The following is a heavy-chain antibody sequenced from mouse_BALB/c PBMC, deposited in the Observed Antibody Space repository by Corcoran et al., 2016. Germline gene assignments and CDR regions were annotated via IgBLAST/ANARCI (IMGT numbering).Heavy chain of an antibody. D-gene: IGHD3-1*01. J-gene: IGHJ4*01. CDR3: ASTARATYAMDY. CDR2: INTYTGEP. CDR1: GYTFTNYG. Sequence: QIQLVQSGPALKKPGETVKISCKASGYTFTNYGMNWVKQAPGKGLKWMGWINTYTGEPTYADDFKGRFAFSLETSASTAYLQINNLKNEDMATYFCASTARATYAMDYWGQGTSVTVSS. V-gene: IGHV9-1*02.